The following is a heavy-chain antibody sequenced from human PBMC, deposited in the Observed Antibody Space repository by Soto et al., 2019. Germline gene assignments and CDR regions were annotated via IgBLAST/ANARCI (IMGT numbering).Heavy chain of an antibody. V-gene: IGHV3-7*01. Sequence: GGSLRLSCGASGFSISSYWMSWVRQAPGKGLEWVANIKQDGSEKYYVDSVKGRFTISRDNAKNSLYLQMNTLRAEDTAVYYCAREASGDYYYYYMDVWGTGTTVTVSS. D-gene: IGHD4-17*01. CDR1: GFSISSYW. CDR3: AREASGDYYYYYMDV. J-gene: IGHJ6*03. CDR2: IKQDGSEK.